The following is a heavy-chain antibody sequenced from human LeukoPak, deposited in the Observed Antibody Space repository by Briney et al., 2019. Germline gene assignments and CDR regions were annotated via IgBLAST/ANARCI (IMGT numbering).Heavy chain of an antibody. D-gene: IGHD1-26*01. CDR3: ARVSLWELLHKGTYFDY. CDR1: GFTFDDYG. Sequence: GGSLRLSCAASGFTFDDYGMSWVRQAPGKGLEWVSGINWNGGSTGYADSVKGRFTISRDNAKNSLYLQMNSLRAEDTALYYCARVSLWELLHKGTYFDYWGQGTLVTVSS. CDR2: INWNGGST. J-gene: IGHJ4*02. V-gene: IGHV3-20*04.